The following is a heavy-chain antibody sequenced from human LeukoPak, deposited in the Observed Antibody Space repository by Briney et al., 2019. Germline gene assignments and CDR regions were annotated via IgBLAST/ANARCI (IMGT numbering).Heavy chain of an antibody. CDR1: GFTFSRHW. J-gene: IGHJ4*02. CDR2: INSDACDT. V-gene: IGHV3-74*01. CDR3: ARICSSTDCLIPD. Sequence: GGSLRLSCAASGFTFSRHWMHWVRQAPGKGLVWISRINSDACDTNYADFVKGRFTISRDSAKNTVYLQINSLRDEDTAVYYCARICSSTDCLIPDWGQGTLVTVSS. D-gene: IGHD2-2*01.